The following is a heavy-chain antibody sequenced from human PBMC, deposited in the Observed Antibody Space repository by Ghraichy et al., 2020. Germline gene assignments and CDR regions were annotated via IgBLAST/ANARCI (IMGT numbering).Heavy chain of an antibody. V-gene: IGHV4-59*01. CDR1: DGPLSDFY. CDR2: TYYSGNT. D-gene: IGHD3-10*01. CDR3: ARSRLLWFGESTYNHLGTDV. Sequence: SETLSLTCSVSDGPLSDFYWTWIRQPPGKGLQWLGNTYYSGNTNYNPLLRRRVSISLDMSKRLFSLKLRSVTAADTAVYYCARSRLLWFGESTYNHLGTDVWGQGTTVTV. J-gene: IGHJ6*02.